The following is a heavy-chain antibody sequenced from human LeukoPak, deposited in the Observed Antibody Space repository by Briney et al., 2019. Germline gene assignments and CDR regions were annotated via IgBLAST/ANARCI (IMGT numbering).Heavy chain of an antibody. CDR3: ATPRPPRFMGAFDI. J-gene: IGHJ3*02. Sequence: ASVKVSCKASGYTFTYRCLHWVRQAPGQALEWMGWITPFNGNTNYAQKFQDRVTITRDRSMSTAYMELSSLRSEDTAMYYCATPRPPRFMGAFDIWGQGTMVTVSS. V-gene: IGHV1-45*02. CDR2: ITPFNGNT. CDR1: GYTFTYRC.